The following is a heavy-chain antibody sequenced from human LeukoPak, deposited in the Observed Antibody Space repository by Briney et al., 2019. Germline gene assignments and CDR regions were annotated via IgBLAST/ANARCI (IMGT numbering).Heavy chain of an antibody. V-gene: IGHV3-48*03. CDR1: GFTFSSYE. CDR3: ARDNFWSGYSVDY. D-gene: IGHD3-3*01. CDR2: ISSSGSTI. Sequence: GGSLRLSCAASGFTFSSYEMNWVRQAPGKGLEWVSYISSSGSTIYYADSVKGRFTISRENAKNSLYLQMNSLRAEDTAVYYCARDNFWSGYSVDYWGQGTLVTVSS. J-gene: IGHJ4*02.